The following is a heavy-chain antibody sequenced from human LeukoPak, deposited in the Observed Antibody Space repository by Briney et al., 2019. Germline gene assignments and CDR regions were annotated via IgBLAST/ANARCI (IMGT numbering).Heavy chain of an antibody. CDR2: INSDGSGT. CDR1: GFTFSSNW. D-gene: IGHD6-13*01. V-gene: IGHV3-74*01. Sequence: GGSLRLPCAASGFTFSSNWMHWVRQAPGKGLVWVSRINSDGSGTGYADSVKGRFTISRDNAKNTLYLQMNSLRAEDTAVYYCARAVTAAGTLDYWGQGTLVTVSS. CDR3: ARAVTAAGTLDY. J-gene: IGHJ4*02.